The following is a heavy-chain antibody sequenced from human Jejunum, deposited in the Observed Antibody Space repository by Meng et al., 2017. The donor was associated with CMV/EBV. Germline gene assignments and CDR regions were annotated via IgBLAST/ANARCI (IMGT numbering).Heavy chain of an antibody. Sequence: LKISCAAAGLTVSSSYLSWVRQAPGKGLEWVAGITAAGATYYAGSVQGRFTVSRDNSKNTLYLEMSGLRADDTAIYFCTWEALALWGQGTMVTVSS. J-gene: IGHJ4*02. V-gene: IGHV3-53*01. CDR3: TWEALAL. CDR2: ITAAGAT. CDR1: GLTVSSSY.